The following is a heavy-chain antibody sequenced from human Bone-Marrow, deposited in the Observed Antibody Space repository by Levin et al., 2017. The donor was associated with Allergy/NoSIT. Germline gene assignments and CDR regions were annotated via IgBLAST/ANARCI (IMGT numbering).Heavy chain of an antibody. J-gene: IGHJ6*02. CDR1: GFTFSSYW. V-gene: IGHV3-74*01. CDR3: ASAGGPGVEAAGRPYYFYGIDV. CDR2: INSDGSST. Sequence: GGSLRLSCAASGFTFSSYWMHWVRQAPGKGLVWVSRINSDGSSTSYADSVKGRFTISTDNAKNTLYLQMHRLRAEDTAVYYCASAGGPGVEAAGRPYYFYGIDVWGQGTTVTVSS. D-gene: IGHD6-13*01.